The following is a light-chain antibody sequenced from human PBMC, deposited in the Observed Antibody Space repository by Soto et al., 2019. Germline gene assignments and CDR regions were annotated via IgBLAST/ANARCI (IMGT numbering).Light chain of an antibody. Sequence: DIQLTQSPSFLSASVGDRVIITCRASQGISSYLAWYQQKPGKAPKLLIYAASTLQSGVPSRFSGSGSGTEFTLTISSLQPEDFATYYCQQLNSYRYTFGQGTNLEIK. CDR3: QQLNSYRYT. J-gene: IGKJ2*01. CDR1: QGISSY. V-gene: IGKV1-9*01. CDR2: AAS.